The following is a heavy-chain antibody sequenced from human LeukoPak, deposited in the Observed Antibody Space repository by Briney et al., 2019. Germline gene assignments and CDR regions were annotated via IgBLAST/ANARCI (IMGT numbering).Heavy chain of an antibody. J-gene: IGHJ4*02. Sequence: GGSLRLSCAASGFTFSSYWMSWVRQAPGKGLEWVANIKQDGSEKYYVDSVKGRFTISRDNAKNSLYLQMNSLRAEDTAVYYYXXXLXXYYDSSGYPIDYWGQGTLVTVSS. D-gene: IGHD3-22*01. CDR3: XXXLXXYYDSSGYPIDY. CDR1: GFTFSSYW. V-gene: IGHV3-7*01. CDR2: IKQDGSEK.